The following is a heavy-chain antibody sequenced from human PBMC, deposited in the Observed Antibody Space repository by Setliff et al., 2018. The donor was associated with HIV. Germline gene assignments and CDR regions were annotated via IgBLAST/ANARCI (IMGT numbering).Heavy chain of an antibody. D-gene: IGHD5-12*01. V-gene: IGHV4-59*01. J-gene: IGHJ6*02. CDR2: IYNSGYS. CDR1: GAPISSYY. CDR3: ARGDGYRANDAYYDTGMDI. Sequence: SETLSLTCKVSGAPISSYYWNWIRQPPGKGLEWIGYIYNSGYSNSKPSLKSRVTISLDTSKNQFSLKLSSVTAADTAVYYCARGDGYRANDAYYDTGMDIWGQGITVTVSS.